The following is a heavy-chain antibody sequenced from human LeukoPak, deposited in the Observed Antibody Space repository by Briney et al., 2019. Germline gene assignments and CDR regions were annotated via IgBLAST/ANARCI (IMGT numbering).Heavy chain of an antibody. D-gene: IGHD3-9*01. CDR1: GNSLIYLS. Sequence: ASVKVSCKVSGNSLIYLSMHWVRQAPGQGLEWMGWINPNSGGTNYAQKFQGRVTMTRDTSISTAYMDLSRLRSDDTAVYYCARDFDWPYSSAFDIWGQGTMVTVSS. J-gene: IGHJ3*02. V-gene: IGHV1-2*02. CDR3: ARDFDWPYSSAFDI. CDR2: INPNSGGT.